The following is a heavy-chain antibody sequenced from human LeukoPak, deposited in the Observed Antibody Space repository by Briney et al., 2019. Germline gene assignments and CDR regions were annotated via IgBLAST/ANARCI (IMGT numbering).Heavy chain of an antibody. Sequence: GRSLRLSCAPSGFTFNSYGMHWVHQAPGKGRKGVAVIWYDGSNKYYADSVKGRFTISRDNSKNTLYLQMNSLRAEDTAVYYSARDERSSSSYYYYGMDGWGQGTTVTVSS. V-gene: IGHV3-33*01. D-gene: IGHD6-6*01. J-gene: IGHJ6*02. CDR1: GFTFNSYG. CDR2: IWYDGSNK. CDR3: ARDERSSSSYYYYGMDG.